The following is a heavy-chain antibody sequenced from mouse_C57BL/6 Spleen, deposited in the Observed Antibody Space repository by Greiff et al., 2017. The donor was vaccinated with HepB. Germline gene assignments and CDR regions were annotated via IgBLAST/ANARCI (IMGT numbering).Heavy chain of an antibody. D-gene: IGHD2-4*01. CDR1: GYTFTDYY. CDR2: INPNNGGT. CDR3: AREGGLRRPAWFAY. J-gene: IGHJ3*01. Sequence: EVQLQQSGPELVKPGASVKISCKASGYTFTDYYMNWVKQSHGKSLEWIGDINPNNGGTSYNQKFKGKATLTVDKSSSTAYMELRSLTSEESAVYYCAREGGLRRPAWFAYWGQRTLVTVSA. V-gene: IGHV1-26*01.